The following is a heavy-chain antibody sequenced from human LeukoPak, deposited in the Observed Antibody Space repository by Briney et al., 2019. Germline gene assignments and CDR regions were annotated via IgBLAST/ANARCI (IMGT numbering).Heavy chain of an antibody. D-gene: IGHD3-10*01. V-gene: IGHV3-30*02. CDR2: IRYHGSNE. J-gene: IGHJ4*02. Sequence: PGGSLRLSCAASGFTFSSYGMHWVRQAPGKGLEWVAFIRYHGSNEYYADSVKGRFTISRDNFKNTLYLQMNSLRTEDTAVYYCAKDRLVEAFGELSTYWGQGTLVTVSS. CDR1: GFTFSSYG. CDR3: AKDRLVEAFGELSTY.